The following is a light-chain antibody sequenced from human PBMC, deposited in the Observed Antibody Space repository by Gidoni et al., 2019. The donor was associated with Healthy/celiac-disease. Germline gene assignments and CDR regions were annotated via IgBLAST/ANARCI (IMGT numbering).Light chain of an antibody. CDR3: NSRASSGNHLV. Sequence: SSELTQDPAVSVALGQTVRITCQGDSLRSYYASWYQQKPGQAPVLVIYGKNNRPSGIPDRFSGSSSGNKASLTITGAQAEDEADYYCNSRASSGNHLVFGGGTKLTVL. CDR1: SLRSYY. J-gene: IGLJ3*02. CDR2: GKN. V-gene: IGLV3-19*01.